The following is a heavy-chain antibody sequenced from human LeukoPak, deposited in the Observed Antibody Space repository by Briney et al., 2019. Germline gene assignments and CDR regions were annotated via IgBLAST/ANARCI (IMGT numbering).Heavy chain of an antibody. CDR2: IYSGGST. J-gene: IGHJ4*02. Sequence: PGGSLRLSCAASGFTVSSNYMSWVRQAPGKGLEWVSVIYSGGSTYYADSVKGRFTISRDNSKNTLYLQMNSLRAEDTAVHYCAKEQGKIGIESTFDYWGQGTLVTVSS. D-gene: IGHD3-22*01. CDR1: GFTVSSNY. V-gene: IGHV3-53*01. CDR3: AKEQGKIGIESTFDY.